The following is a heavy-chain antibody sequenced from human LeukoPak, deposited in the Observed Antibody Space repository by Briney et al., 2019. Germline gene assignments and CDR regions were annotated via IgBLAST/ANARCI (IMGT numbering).Heavy chain of an antibody. CDR2: ISSSGSTI. J-gene: IGHJ4*02. D-gene: IGHD5-18*01. CDR3: ARVEVGYSYGYSYFDY. Sequence: GGSLRLSCAASGFTFSGYYMSWIRQAPGKGLEWVSYISSSGSTIYYADSVKGRFTISRDNAKNSLYLQMNSRRAEDTAVYYCARVEVGYSYGYSYFDYWGQGTLVTVSS. CDR1: GFTFSGYY. V-gene: IGHV3-11*04.